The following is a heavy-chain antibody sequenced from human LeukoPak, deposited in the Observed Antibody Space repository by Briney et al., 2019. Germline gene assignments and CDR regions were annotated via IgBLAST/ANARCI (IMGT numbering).Heavy chain of an antibody. CDR3: ARVGTAGDY. D-gene: IGHD2-8*02. V-gene: IGHV3-21*01. CDR1: GFTFSSYS. Sequence: TGGSLRLSCAASGFTFSSYSLNWVRQAPGKGLEWVSCISSSSTYIYYADSVKGRFTISRDNAKNSLYLQMNSLRAEDTAVYYCARVGTAGDYWGQGTLVTVSS. J-gene: IGHJ4*02. CDR2: ISSSSTYI.